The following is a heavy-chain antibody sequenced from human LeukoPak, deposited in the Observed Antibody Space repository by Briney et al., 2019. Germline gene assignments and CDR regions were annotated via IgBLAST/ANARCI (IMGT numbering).Heavy chain of an antibody. CDR1: GFTFSSYA. J-gene: IGHJ6*02. V-gene: IGHV3-23*01. Sequence: GGSLRLSCAASGFTFSSYAVSWVRQAPGKGLEWVSAISGSGGSTYYADSVKGRFTISRDNSKNTLYLQMNSLRAEDTAVYHCAKVNSSSSLPYHHYGMDVWGQGTTVTVSS. CDR3: AKVNSSSSLPYHHYGMDV. D-gene: IGHD6-6*01. CDR2: ISGSGGST.